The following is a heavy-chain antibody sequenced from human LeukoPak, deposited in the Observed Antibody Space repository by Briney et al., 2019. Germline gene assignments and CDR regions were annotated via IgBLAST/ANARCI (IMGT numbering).Heavy chain of an antibody. V-gene: IGHV4-39*01. Sequence: PSETLSLTCTVSGDSISSSSYYWGWIRQPPGKGLEWIGCIYYSGNTYYNPSLKSRVTISVDTSKNQFSLKLSSVTAADTAVYYCARGLGYFDFWSGYPLDYWGQGTLVTVSS. CDR2: IYYSGNT. CDR3: ARGLGYFDFWSGYPLDY. CDR1: GDSISSSSYY. D-gene: IGHD3-3*01. J-gene: IGHJ4*02.